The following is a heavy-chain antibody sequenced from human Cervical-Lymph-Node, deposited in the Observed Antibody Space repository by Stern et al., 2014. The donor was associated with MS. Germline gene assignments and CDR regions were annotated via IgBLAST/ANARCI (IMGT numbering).Heavy chain of an antibody. CDR1: GGSINSGGHY. J-gene: IGHJ4*02. V-gene: IGHV4-31*03. CDR2: IYYSGST. Sequence: QLQLQESGPGLVKPSQTLSLTCTVSGGSINSGGHYWSWIRQHPGKGLEWIGYIYYSGSTYYNPSLKSRLTISLDTSKNQFSLYLSSVTAADTAMYYCARGGPPYSGIWDYFDSWGQGALVSVSS. CDR3: ARGGPPYSGIWDYFDS. D-gene: IGHD3-16*01.